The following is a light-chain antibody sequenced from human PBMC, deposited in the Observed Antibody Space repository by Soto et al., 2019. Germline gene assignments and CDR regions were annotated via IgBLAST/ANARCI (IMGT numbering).Light chain of an antibody. CDR1: QSVSSSF. Sequence: EIVLTQSPGTLSLSPGERATLSCRASQSVSSSFLAWYQQKPGQPPRLLIYGASSRATGIPDRFSGSGSGTDFTLTISRLEPEDFAVYFCQQYGGSPRYTFGQGTNLEIK. CDR2: GAS. CDR3: QQYGGSPRYT. J-gene: IGKJ2*01. V-gene: IGKV3-20*01.